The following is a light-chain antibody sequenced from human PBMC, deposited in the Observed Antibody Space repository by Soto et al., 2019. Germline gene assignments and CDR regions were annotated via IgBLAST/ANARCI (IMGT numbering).Light chain of an antibody. V-gene: IGKV3-20*01. CDR1: QSVSSSY. CDR3: QQYRSSSLT. CDR2: DAS. J-gene: IGKJ4*01. Sequence: EIVLTQSPATLSLSPGERATLSCRASQSVSSSYLAWYQQKPGQAPRFLSYDASSRATGIPDKFSGSRSGTDFTLTISTLEPQDFAVYYCQQYRSSSLTFGGGTKVEIK.